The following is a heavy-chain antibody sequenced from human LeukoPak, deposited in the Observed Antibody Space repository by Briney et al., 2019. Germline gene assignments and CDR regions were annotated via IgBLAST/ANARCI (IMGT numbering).Heavy chain of an antibody. J-gene: IGHJ5*02. Sequence: PGGSLRLSCAASGFTFSSYAMTWVRQAPGKGLEWVSTISDSGGMTYYADSVKGRFTISRDKSKNTLYLQLNSLRAEDTAVYFCAKDYGDYSSWFDPWGQGTLVTVSS. CDR2: ISDSGGMT. V-gene: IGHV3-23*01. D-gene: IGHD4-17*01. CDR1: GFTFSSYA. CDR3: AKDYGDYSSWFDP.